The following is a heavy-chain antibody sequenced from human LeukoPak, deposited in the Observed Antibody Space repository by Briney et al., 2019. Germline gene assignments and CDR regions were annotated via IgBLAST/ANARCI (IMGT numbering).Heavy chain of an antibody. J-gene: IGHJ4*02. Sequence: GGSLRLSCAASGFTFSSYAMSWVRQAPGKGLERVSAISGSGGSTYYADSVRGRFTISRDNSKNTLYLQMNSLRAEDTAVYYCAKGETAVAGLDYWGQGTLVTVSS. CDR2: ISGSGGST. D-gene: IGHD6-19*01. CDR3: AKGETAVAGLDY. V-gene: IGHV3-23*01. CDR1: GFTFSSYA.